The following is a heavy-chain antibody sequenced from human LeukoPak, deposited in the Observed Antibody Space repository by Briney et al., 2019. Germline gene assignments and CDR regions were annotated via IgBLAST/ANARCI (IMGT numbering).Heavy chain of an antibody. CDR3: ARVGYCSGGSCYSEPRIDY. J-gene: IGHJ4*02. CDR2: INHSGST. CDR1: GGSFSGYY. Sequence: PSETLSLTCAVYGGSFSGYYWSWIRQPPGKGLEWIGEINHSGSTNYNPSLKSRVTISVDTSKNQFSLKLSSVTAADTAVYYCARVGYCSGGSCYSEPRIDYWGQGTLVTVSS. D-gene: IGHD2-15*01. V-gene: IGHV4-34*01.